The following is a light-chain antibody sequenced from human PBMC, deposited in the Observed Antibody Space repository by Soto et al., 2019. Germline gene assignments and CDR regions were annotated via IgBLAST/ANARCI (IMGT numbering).Light chain of an antibody. J-gene: IGKJ1*01. Sequence: EMVMTRSPATRSGCPVEIATLSFMASQSVSSNLAWYHQKPGQAPRLLIYGASSRATGIPDRFSGSGSGTDFTLTISRLEPEDFAVYYCQQYGSSPPTFGQGTKVDIK. CDR3: QQYGSSPPT. CDR2: GAS. CDR1: QSVSSN. V-gene: IGKV3-20*01.